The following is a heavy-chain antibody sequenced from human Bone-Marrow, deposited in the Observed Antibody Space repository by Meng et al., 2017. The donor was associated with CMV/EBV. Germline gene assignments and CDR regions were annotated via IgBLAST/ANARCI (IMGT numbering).Heavy chain of an antibody. V-gene: IGHV4-34*01. Sequence: GSLRLSCAVHGGSFNDYFWNWIRQSPGKGLEWIGEINHSGVTNYNPSLKSRLTISLDTSKGQFSLKMRSVTAADTAVYYCASIVVVPAVPDYRHFDPWGQGTLVTVSS. CDR1: GGSFNDYF. D-gene: IGHD2-2*01. CDR2: INHSGVT. CDR3: ASIVVVPAVPDYRHFDP. J-gene: IGHJ5*02.